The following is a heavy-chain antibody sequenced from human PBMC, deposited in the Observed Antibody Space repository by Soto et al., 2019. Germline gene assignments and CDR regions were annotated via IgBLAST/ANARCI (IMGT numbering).Heavy chain of an antibody. Sequence: QVQLQESGPGLVKPSQTLSLTCAVSGGSISGNGYYWNWIRQHPGKGLEWIVYISYSGRTFYSPSLKSRVTTSLDTSKNQFSLKLSSVTAADTAIYYCARGSIFGVVLNAFDIWGQGTMVAVSS. CDR1: GGSISGNGYY. D-gene: IGHD3-3*01. CDR3: ARGSIFGVVLNAFDI. CDR2: ISYSGRT. V-gene: IGHV4-31*11. J-gene: IGHJ3*02.